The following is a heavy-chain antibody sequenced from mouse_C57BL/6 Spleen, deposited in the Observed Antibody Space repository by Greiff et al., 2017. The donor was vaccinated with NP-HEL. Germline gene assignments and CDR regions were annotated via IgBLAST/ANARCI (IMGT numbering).Heavy chain of an antibody. CDR2: IYPGNSDT. J-gene: IGHJ2*01. D-gene: IGHD2-4*01. Sequence: VQLQQSGTVLARPGASVKMSCKTSGYTFTSYWMHWVKQRPGQGLEWIGAIYPGNSDTSDNQKFKGKAKLTAVTSASTVYMELSSRTNEDSAVYFCTRDDYDYYFDYWGQGTTLTVSS. V-gene: IGHV1-5*01. CDR1: GYTFTSYW. CDR3: TRDDYDYYFDY.